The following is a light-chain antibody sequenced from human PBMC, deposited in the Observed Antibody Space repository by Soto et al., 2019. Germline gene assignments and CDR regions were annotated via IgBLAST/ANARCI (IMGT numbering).Light chain of an antibody. CDR2: GAS. J-gene: IGKJ5*01. Sequence: DIHLTQSPSFLSASIGDRVTITCRASQDISSFLAWYQQKPGKAPNLLIYGASTLQSGVPSRFSGSGSGTEFTLTISSLQPEDFATYYCQQYGSSLPITFGQGTRLEIK. CDR3: QQYGSSLPIT. V-gene: IGKV1-9*01. CDR1: QDISSF.